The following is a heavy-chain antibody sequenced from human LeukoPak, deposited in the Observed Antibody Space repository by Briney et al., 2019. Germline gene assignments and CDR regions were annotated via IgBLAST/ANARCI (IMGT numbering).Heavy chain of an antibody. CDR2: ISGSGGST. D-gene: IGHD6-19*01. V-gene: IGHV3-23*01. CDR3: AKDEGYSSGGEIGY. J-gene: IGHJ4*02. CDR1: GFTFSSYA. Sequence: GGSLRLSCAASGFTFSSYAMSWVRQAPGKGLEWVSAISGSGGSTYYADSVKGRFTISRDNSKNTLYLQMNSLRAEDTAVYYCAKDEGYSSGGEIGYWGQGTLVTVSS.